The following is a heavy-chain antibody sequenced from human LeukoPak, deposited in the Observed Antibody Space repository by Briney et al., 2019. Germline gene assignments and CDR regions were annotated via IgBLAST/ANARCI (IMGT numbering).Heavy chain of an antibody. V-gene: IGHV1-46*01. D-gene: IGHD3-10*01. CDR3: ARGLGDFVDY. CDR2: INPSGGST. J-gene: IGHJ4*02. CDR1: GYTFINYY. Sequence: ASVKVSCKASGYTFINYYMHWVRQAPGQGLEWMGIINPSGGSTSYAQKFQGRVTMTRDTSTSTVYMEVSSLRSEDTAVYYCARGLGDFVDYWGQGTLVTVSS.